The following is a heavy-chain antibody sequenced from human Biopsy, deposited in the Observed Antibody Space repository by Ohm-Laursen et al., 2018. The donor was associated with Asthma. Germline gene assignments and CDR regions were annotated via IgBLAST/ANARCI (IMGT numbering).Heavy chain of an antibody. CDR3: ATCEVGYYHYGMDV. CDR1: GFSFSEFV. CDR2: ISSDGSHE. D-gene: IGHD1-26*01. Sequence: RSLRLSCAASGFSFSEFVMHWVRQAPGKGLEWVALISSDGSHEFYADSVKGRFTISRDNSKNTMYLHMSSLRGEDTAVYYCATCEVGYYHYGMDVWGQGTTVNVSS. J-gene: IGHJ6*02. V-gene: IGHV3-30*03.